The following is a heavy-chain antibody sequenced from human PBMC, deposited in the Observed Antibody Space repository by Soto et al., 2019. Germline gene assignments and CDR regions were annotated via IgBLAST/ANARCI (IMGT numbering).Heavy chain of an antibody. V-gene: IGHV3-74*01. Sequence: EGQLVESGGGLVQPGGSLRLSCAASGFTFSSFWMHWVRQAPGKGLEWVSRASPDGTSTSYADSVKGRFTISRDNANNTLFMQMNSLRAEDTAVYYCTRHGSGDYFLFDPWGQGTLVTVSS. D-gene: IGHD4-17*01. J-gene: IGHJ5*02. CDR2: ASPDGTST. CDR1: GFTFSSFW. CDR3: TRHGSGDYFLFDP.